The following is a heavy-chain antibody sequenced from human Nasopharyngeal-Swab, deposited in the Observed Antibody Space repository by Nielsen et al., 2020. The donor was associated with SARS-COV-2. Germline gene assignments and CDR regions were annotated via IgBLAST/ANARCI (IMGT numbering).Heavy chain of an antibody. CDR3: AKAGGFYYGSGRLYSDY. V-gene: IGHV3-23*01. D-gene: IGHD3-10*01. CDR1: GFTFNSYV. Sequence: GESLKISCAASGFTFNSYVMIWVRQAPGEGLEWVSYITVSGDATNYAESVKGRFTISRDNSKNLLYLQMNSLRVEDTAVYYCAKAGGFYYGSGRLYSDYWGQGTLVTVSS. CDR2: ITVSGDAT. J-gene: IGHJ4*02.